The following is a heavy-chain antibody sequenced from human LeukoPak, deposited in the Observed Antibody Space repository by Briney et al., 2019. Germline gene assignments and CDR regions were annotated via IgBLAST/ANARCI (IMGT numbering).Heavy chain of an antibody. CDR2: IYHSGST. CDR3: ARDSRYSDV. CDR1: GGSISSGGYY. D-gene: IGHD6-25*01. Sequence: SETLSLTCTVSGGSISSGGYYWSWIRQPPGKGLEWIGYIYHSGSTYYNPSLKSRVTISVDRSKNQFSLKLSSVTAADTAVYYCARDSRYSDVWGKGTTVTVSS. V-gene: IGHV4-30-2*01. J-gene: IGHJ6*03.